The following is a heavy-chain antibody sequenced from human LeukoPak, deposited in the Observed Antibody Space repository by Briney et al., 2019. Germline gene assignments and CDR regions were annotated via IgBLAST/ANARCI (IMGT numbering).Heavy chain of an antibody. V-gene: IGHV1-24*01. D-gene: IGHD6-19*01. CDR1: GYTLTELS. J-gene: IGHJ5*02. CDR3: ATVGFPHICGWPKNWFDP. Sequence: ASVKVSCKVSGYTLTELSMHWVRQGPGKGLEWMGGFDLEDGETIYAQKFQGRVTMTEDTSTDTAYMELSSLRSDDTAVYYCATVGFPHICGWPKNWFDPWGQGTLVTVSS. CDR2: FDLEDGET.